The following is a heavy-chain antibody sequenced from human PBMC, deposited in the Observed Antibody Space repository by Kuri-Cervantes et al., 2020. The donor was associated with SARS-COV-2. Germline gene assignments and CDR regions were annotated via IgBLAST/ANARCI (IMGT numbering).Heavy chain of an antibody. CDR3: ARVQPRFIAASDYYYHGMDV. Sequence: GEFLKISCAVPGFPFRRYWMSWVRQAPGKGLEGGANIKQDGSERYYVDSVKGRFIISRDNAKYSVYLQMSSLRAEDTAEYYCARVQPRFIAASDYYYHGMDVWGQGTTVTISS. CDR1: GFPFRRYW. D-gene: IGHD6-13*01. J-gene: IGHJ6*02. V-gene: IGHV3-7*04. CDR2: IKQDGSER.